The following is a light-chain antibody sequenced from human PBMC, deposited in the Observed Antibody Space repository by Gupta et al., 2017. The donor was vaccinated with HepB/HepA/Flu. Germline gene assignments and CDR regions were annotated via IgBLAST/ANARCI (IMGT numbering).Light chain of an antibody. CDR3: QQRSSWPSLT. V-gene: IGKV3-11*01. CDR1: QRISNY. J-gene: IGKJ4*01. CDR2: DAS. Sequence: IVLTQSPATLSLSPGERATLSCRASQRISNYLAWYHQRPGQTPTLLIYDASIRDTSVAARFSGSGSGKDVSLTSSSLEHEDFAGYYCQQRSSWPSLTFGGGTKVDIK.